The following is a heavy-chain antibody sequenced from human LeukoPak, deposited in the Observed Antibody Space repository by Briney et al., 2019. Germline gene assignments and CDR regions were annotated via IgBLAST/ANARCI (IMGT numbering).Heavy chain of an antibody. D-gene: IGHD2-2*01. J-gene: IGHJ5*02. CDR2: IYYSGST. Sequence: SETLSLTCTVSGGSISSYYWSWLRQPPGKGLEWIGYIYYSGSTNYNPSLKSRVTISVDTSKNQFSLKLSSVTAADTAVYYCAGGWGSSTSCWGAWGQGTLVTVSS. CDR3: AGGWGSSTSCWGA. V-gene: IGHV4-59*01. CDR1: GGSISSYY.